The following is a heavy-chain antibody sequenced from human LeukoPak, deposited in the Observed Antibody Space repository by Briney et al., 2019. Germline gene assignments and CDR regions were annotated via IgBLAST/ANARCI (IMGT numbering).Heavy chain of an antibody. V-gene: IGHV3-66*01. CDR2: VYSDGGA. J-gene: IGHJ2*01. CDR3: ARDGYNEEDWYFDL. D-gene: IGHD5-24*01. Sequence: GGSLRLSCAASGFTVSNHYMIWVRQAPGKGLEWVSVVYSDGGAYYADSVKGRFTITRDNSWNTLYLQMNSLRAEDTAVYYCARDGYNEEDWYFDLWGRGILVTVSS. CDR1: GFTVSNHY.